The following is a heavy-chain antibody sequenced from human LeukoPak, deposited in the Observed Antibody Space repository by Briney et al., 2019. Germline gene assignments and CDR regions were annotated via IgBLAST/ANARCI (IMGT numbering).Heavy chain of an antibody. CDR3: AKDTSLYGYNYAFDI. V-gene: IGHV3-23*01. Sequence: GGSLRLSCAASGCTFSSDAMRWVRQAPGKGLEWVSAISGSGGSTYYADSVKGRFTISRDNSKNTLYLQMNCPSVGHKAVYYCAKDTSLYGYNYAFDIWGQGTMVTVSS. J-gene: IGHJ3*02. D-gene: IGHD5-24*01. CDR2: ISGSGGST. CDR1: GCTFSSDA.